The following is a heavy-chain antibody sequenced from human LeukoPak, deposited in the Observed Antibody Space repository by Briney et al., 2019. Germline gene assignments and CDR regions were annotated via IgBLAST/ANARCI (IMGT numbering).Heavy chain of an antibody. CDR1: GYTFTGSY. Sequence: GASVKVSCKASGYTFTGSYMHCVRQAPCQGLEGMGWSNPNSGGTNYAQKFQGRVTMTRDTSISTAYMEPRRLTSDDTAVYYCASDLSYYGSGSYYFDYWGQGTLVTVSS. J-gene: IGHJ4*02. V-gene: IGHV1-2*02. CDR3: ASDLSYYGSGSYYFDY. D-gene: IGHD3-10*01. CDR2: SNPNSGGT.